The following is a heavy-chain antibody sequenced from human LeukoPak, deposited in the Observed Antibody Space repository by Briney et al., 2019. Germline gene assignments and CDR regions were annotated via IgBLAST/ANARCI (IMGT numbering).Heavy chain of an antibody. V-gene: IGHV1-3*03. CDR1: GYTFTSYG. CDR2: INAGNGNT. J-gene: IGHJ4*02. D-gene: IGHD5-12*01. CDR3: ARGESGYLSDY. Sequence: ASVKVSCKASGYTFTSYGINWVRQAPGQGLEWMGWINAGNGNTKYSRDFQGRVTITRDTSASLAYMELSSLRSEDMAVYYCARGESGYLSDYWGQGTLVTVSS.